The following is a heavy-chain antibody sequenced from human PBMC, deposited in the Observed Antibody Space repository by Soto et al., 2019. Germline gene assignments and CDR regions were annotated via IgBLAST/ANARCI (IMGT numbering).Heavy chain of an antibody. Sequence: SVKVSCKASGGTFSSYAISWVRQAPGQGLEWMGGIIPIFGTANYAQKFQGRVTITTDESTSTAYMELSSLRSEDTAVYYCARARDYDILTGHPPYYYYGMDVWGQGTTVTVSS. D-gene: IGHD3-9*01. CDR2: IIPIFGTA. CDR1: GGTFSSYA. V-gene: IGHV1-69*05. CDR3: ARARDYDILTGHPPYYYYGMDV. J-gene: IGHJ6*02.